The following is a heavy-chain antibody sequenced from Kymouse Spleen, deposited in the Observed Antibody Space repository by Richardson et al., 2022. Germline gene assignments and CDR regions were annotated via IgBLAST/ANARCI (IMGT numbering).Heavy chain of an antibody. CDR1: GGSISSGGYY. CDR3: ARGYSSGWYVGYYYYGMDV. V-gene: IGHV4-31*03. Sequence: QVQLQESGPGLVKPSQTLSLTCTVSGGSISSGGYYWSWIRQHPGKGLEWIGYIYYSGSTYYNPSLKSRVTISVDTSKNQFSLKLSSVTAADTAVYYCARGYSSGWYVGYYYYGMDVWGQGTTVTVSS. CDR2: IYYSGST. J-gene: IGHJ6*02. D-gene: IGHD6-19*01.